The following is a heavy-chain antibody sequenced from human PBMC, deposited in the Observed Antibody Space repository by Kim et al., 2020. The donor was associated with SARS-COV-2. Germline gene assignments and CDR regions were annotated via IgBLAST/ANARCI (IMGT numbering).Heavy chain of an antibody. CDR3: ARDTPGQKAYDI. Sequence: DYAGSVKSRITINSDTSKNQFSLQLNSVSPEDTAVYYCARDTPGQKAYDIWGQGTMVTVSS. J-gene: IGHJ3*02. V-gene: IGHV6-1*01.